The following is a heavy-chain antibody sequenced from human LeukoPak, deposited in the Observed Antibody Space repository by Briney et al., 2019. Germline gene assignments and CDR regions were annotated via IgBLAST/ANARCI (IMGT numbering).Heavy chain of an antibody. CDR2: IYYSGST. CDR3: ARTSLLGPRAGIDY. V-gene: IGHV4-59*01. Sequence: SETLSLTCTVSGGSISSYHWSWIRRPPGKGLEWIGYIYYSGSTNYNPSLKGRVTISVDTSKNQFSLKLSSVTAADTAVYYCARTSLLGPRAGIDYWGQGTLVTVSS. CDR1: GGSISSYH. J-gene: IGHJ4*02. D-gene: IGHD3-16*01.